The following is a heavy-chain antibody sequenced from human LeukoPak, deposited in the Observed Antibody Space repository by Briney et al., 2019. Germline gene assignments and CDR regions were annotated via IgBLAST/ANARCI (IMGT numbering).Heavy chain of an antibody. CDR2: INPSGGST. CDR3: ARDEPRTTVTTILDY. CDR1: GYTFTSYY. J-gene: IGHJ4*02. V-gene: IGHV1-46*01. Sequence: GASVKVSCKASGYTFTSYYMHWVRQAPGQVLEWMGIINPSGGSTSYAQKFQGRVTMTRDTSTSTVYMELSSLRSEDTAVYYCARDEPRTTVTTILDYWGQGTLVTVSS. D-gene: IGHD4-17*01.